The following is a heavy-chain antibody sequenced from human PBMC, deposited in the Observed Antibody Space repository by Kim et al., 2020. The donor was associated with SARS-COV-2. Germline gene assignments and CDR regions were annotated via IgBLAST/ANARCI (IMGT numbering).Heavy chain of an antibody. CDR3: ARELATYYYDSSVYYDY. V-gene: IGHV3-33*08. Sequence: GGSLRLSCAASGFTFSSYGMHWVRQAPGKGLEWVAVIWYDGSNKYYADSVKGRFTISRDNSKNTLYLQMNSLRAEDTAVYYCARELATYYYDSSVYYDYWGQGTLVTVSS. J-gene: IGHJ4*02. D-gene: IGHD3-22*01. CDR2: IWYDGSNK. CDR1: GFTFSSYG.